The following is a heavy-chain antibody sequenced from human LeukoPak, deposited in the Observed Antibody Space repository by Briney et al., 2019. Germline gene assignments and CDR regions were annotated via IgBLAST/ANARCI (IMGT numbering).Heavy chain of an antibody. Sequence: GGSLRLSCAVSGFTFSSYEMIWVRQAPGKGLEWVSYISSGGSTRYYADSVKGRFTISRDNSKNTLYLQMNSLRAEDTAVYYCARHDSSGPYNAFDIWGQGTMITVSS. D-gene: IGHD3-22*01. CDR1: GFTFSSYE. CDR3: ARHDSSGPYNAFDI. CDR2: ISSGGSTR. V-gene: IGHV3-48*03. J-gene: IGHJ3*02.